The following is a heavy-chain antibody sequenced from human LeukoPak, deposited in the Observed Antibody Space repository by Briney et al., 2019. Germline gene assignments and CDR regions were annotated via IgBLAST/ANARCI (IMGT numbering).Heavy chain of an antibody. CDR2: ISGSGGST. CDR3: AKGTIRWELLVGGPYDY. D-gene: IGHD1-26*01. Sequence: PGGSLRLSCAASGFTFSSYAMSWVRQAPGKGLEWVSAISGSGGSTYYADSVRGRFTISRDNSKNTLYLQMNSLRAEDTAVYYCAKGTIRWELLVGGPYDYWGQGTLVTVSS. J-gene: IGHJ4*02. CDR1: GFTFSSYA. V-gene: IGHV3-23*01.